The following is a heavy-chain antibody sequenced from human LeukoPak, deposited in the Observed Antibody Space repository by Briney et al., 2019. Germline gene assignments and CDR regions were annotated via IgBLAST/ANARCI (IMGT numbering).Heavy chain of an antibody. V-gene: IGHV4-59*01. Sequence: PSETLSLTCTVSGGSISNYYWSWIRQPPGKGLEWIGYVHYSGSTNYNPALKSRVTISVDTSKSQFSLKLSSVTAADTAVYYCARTREEMAPFDAFDIWGQGTMVTVSS. CDR3: ARTREEMAPFDAFDI. CDR1: GGSISNYY. J-gene: IGHJ3*02. D-gene: IGHD5-24*01. CDR2: VHYSGST.